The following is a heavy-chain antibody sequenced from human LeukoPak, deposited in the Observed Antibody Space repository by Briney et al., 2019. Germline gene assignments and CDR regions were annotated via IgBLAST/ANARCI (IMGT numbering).Heavy chain of an antibody. CDR2: IYSGGST. V-gene: IGHV3-53*01. CDR3: AGHTEMDV. J-gene: IGHJ6*02. CDR1: GFTVSNNY. Sequence: PGGSLRLSCAASGFTVSNNYMIWVRQAPGKGLEWVSLIYSGGSTYYSDSVRGRFATSRDNSKNTLYPQMNSLRAEDTAVYYCAGHTEMDVWGQGITVTVSS. D-gene: IGHD2-8*02.